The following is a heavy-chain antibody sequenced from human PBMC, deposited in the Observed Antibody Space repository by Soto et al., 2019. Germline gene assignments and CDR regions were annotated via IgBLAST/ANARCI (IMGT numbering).Heavy chain of an antibody. Sequence: SETLSLTCAVYGGSFSGYYWSWIRQPPGKGLEWIGEINHSGSTNYNPSLKSRVTISVDTSKNQFSLKLSSVTAADTAVYYCAREWSLGIWGSYRYLYYFDYWGQGTLVTVSS. J-gene: IGHJ4*02. CDR1: GGSFSGYY. CDR3: AREWSLGIWGSYRYLYYFDY. CDR2: INHSGST. V-gene: IGHV4-34*01. D-gene: IGHD3-16*02.